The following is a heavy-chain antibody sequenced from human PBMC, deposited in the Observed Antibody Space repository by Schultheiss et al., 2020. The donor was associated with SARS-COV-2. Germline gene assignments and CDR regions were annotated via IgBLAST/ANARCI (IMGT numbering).Heavy chain of an antibody. J-gene: IGHJ6*02. D-gene: IGHD1-7*01. Sequence: GESLKISCKGSGYSFTSYWIGWVRQMPGKGLEWMGIIYPGDSDTKYNPSFRGQVTISADKSVAAAYLRWNSLKTSDTAMYYCARLGTGTTEYGMDVWGQGTTVTVSS. CDR2: IYPGDSDT. CDR1: GYSFTSYW. V-gene: IGHV5-51*01. CDR3: ARLGTGTTEYGMDV.